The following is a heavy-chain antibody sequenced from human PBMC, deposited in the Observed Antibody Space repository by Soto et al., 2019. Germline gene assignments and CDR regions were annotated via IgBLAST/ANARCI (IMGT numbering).Heavy chain of an antibody. CDR1: GDSIITGGYY. J-gene: IGHJ4*02. V-gene: IGHV4-39*01. D-gene: IGHD2-15*01. CDR2: IQYSGTA. CDR3: VGGFPWVGFYY. Sequence: QLQLQESGPGLVKPSETLSLTCTVSGDSIITGGYYWGWIRQPPGKGLEWIGNIQYSGTASYSRSLKSRVIISVGTSNNQFSLNLTSVTAADTAVYICVGGFPWVGFYYWGQGTLVTVAS.